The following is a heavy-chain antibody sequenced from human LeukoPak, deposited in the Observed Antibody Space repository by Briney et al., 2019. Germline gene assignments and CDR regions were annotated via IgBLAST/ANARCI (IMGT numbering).Heavy chain of an antibody. CDR1: GGSISSGGYY. J-gene: IGHJ3*02. CDR2: IYHSGST. Sequence: PSETLSLTCTVSGGSISSGGYYWSWIRQPPGKGLEWIGYIYHSGSTYYNPSLKSRVTISVDRSKNQFSLKLSSVTAADTAVYYCARVRDYDFWSGPSPDAFDIWGQGTMVTVSS. CDR3: ARVRDYDFWSGPSPDAFDI. D-gene: IGHD3-3*01. V-gene: IGHV4-30-2*01.